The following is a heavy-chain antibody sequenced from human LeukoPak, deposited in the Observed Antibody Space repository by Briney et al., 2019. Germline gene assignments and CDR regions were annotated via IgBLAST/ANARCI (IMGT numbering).Heavy chain of an antibody. CDR3: ARAWPRGGSGY. Sequence: PSETLSLTCTVSGGSISSSSYYWGWIRQPPGKGLEWIGSIYYSGSTYYNPPLKSRVTISVDTSKNQFSLKLSSVTAADTAVYYCARAWPRGGSGYWGQGTLVTVSS. CDR2: IYYSGST. D-gene: IGHD3-3*01. CDR1: GGSISSSSYY. J-gene: IGHJ4*02. V-gene: IGHV4-39*01.